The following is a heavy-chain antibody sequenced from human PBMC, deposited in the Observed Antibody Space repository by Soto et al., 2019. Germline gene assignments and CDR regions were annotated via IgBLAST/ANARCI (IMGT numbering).Heavy chain of an antibody. Sequence: GGAPRLLRAASWFPLVPLDKNWGPPAPGEGLEGGSAISGSGGSTYYADSVKGRFTISRDNSKNTLYLQMNSLRAEDTAVYYCAKPPNYYGSGSYYKSNYYYYYMDVWGKGTTVTVSS. D-gene: IGHD3-10*01. CDR3: AKPPNYYGSGSYYKSNYYYYYMDV. V-gene: IGHV3-23*01. CDR1: WFPLVPLD. CDR2: ISGSGGST. J-gene: IGHJ6*03.